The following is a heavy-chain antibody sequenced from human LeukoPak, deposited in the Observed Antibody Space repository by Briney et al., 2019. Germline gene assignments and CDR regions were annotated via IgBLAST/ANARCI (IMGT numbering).Heavy chain of an antibody. CDR3: ATPVVVGATGFDY. D-gene: IGHD1-26*01. Sequence: ASVKVSCKASGYTFTGYYMHCVRQAPGQGLEWMGWINPNSGGTNYAQKFQGRVTMTRDTSINTAYMELSRLRSDDTAVYYCATPVVVGATGFDYWGQGTLVTVSS. V-gene: IGHV1-2*02. J-gene: IGHJ4*02. CDR2: INPNSGGT. CDR1: GYTFTGYY.